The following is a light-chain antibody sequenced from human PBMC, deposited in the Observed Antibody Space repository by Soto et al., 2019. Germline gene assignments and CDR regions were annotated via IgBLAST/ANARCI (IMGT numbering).Light chain of an antibody. Sequence: EIVLTQSPATLSLSPGERATLSCRASQSVSSYLAWYQQKPGQAPRLLIYDASNRATGIPARFSGSGSGTDFTLTISSLEPQDFAVYYRQQRSNGPPVTFGGGTKVDIK. CDR1: QSVSSY. J-gene: IGKJ4*01. CDR2: DAS. V-gene: IGKV3-11*01. CDR3: QQRSNGPPVT.